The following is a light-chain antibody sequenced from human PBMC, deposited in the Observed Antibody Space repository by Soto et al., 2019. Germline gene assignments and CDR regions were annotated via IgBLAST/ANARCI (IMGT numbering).Light chain of an antibody. V-gene: IGLV3-27*01. CDR2: KDS. CDR1: VLAKKY. J-gene: IGLJ3*02. CDR3: YSAADNNLRV. Sequence: SYELTQPSSVSVSPGQTARITCSGDVLAKKYVRWFQQKPGQAPVLIIYKDSERPSAIPERFSGSSSGTTVTLTISGAQVEDEADYYCYSAADNNLRVFGGGTKLTVL.